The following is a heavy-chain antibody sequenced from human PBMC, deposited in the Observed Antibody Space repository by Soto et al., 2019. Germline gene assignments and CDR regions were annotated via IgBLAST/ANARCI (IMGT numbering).Heavy chain of an antibody. CDR1: GFTFSNAW. V-gene: IGHV3-15*01. CDR3: TTAGYYYDSSGYYYYYYMDV. Sequence: GGSLRLSCAASGFTFSNAWMSWVRQAPGKGLEWVGRIKSKTDGGTTDYAAQVKGRFTISRDDSKYTLYLQMNSLKTEDTAVYYCTTAGYYYDSSGYYYYYYMDVWGKGTTVTVSS. J-gene: IGHJ6*03. CDR2: IKSKTDGGTT. D-gene: IGHD3-22*01.